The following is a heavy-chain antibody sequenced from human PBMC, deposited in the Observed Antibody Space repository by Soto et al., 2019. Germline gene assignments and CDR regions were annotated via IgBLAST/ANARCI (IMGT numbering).Heavy chain of an antibody. V-gene: IGHV4-30-2*01. CDR3: VRRSPEDAFDI. CDR1: GGSLISDGYP. J-gene: IGHJ3*02. CDR2: IYGGGTT. Sequence: PSETLSLTCAVSGGSLISDGYPWSWLRQPPGKGLQWIGHIYGGGTTYYTPSLESRVAISTDKSKNHFSLRLSSVTAADTAVYYCVRRSPEDAFDIWGQGTMVTVSS.